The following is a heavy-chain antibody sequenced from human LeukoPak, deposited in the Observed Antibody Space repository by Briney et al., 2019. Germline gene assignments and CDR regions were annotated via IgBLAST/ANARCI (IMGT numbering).Heavy chain of an antibody. V-gene: IGHV1-46*03. D-gene: IGHD3-10*01. CDR2: ITPIGGST. Sequence: TVKLSCKASGYPFTHHYTHWVRQPPGQEHEWMGFITPIGGSTSYAQKFQGRLTMTRDTSTSTVYMELNSLRSEDTAVYYCARNDASGLDYWGQGTLVTVSS. J-gene: IGHJ4*02. CDR3: ARNDASGLDY. CDR1: GYPFTHHY.